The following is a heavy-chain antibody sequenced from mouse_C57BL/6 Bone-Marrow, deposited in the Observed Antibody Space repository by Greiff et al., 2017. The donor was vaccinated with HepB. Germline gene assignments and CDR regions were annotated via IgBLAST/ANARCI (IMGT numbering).Heavy chain of an antibody. CDR1: GYTFTSYW. CDR3: ARPVYYGNSWFAY. D-gene: IGHD2-1*01. CDR2: IDPSDSYT. J-gene: IGHJ3*01. V-gene: IGHV1-50*01. Sequence: QVQLQQPGAELVKPGASVKLSCKASGYTFTSYWMQWVKQRPGQGLEWIGEIDPSDSYTNYNQKFKGKATLTVDTSSSTAYMQLSSLTSEDSAVYYCARPVYYGNSWFAYWGQGTLVTVSA.